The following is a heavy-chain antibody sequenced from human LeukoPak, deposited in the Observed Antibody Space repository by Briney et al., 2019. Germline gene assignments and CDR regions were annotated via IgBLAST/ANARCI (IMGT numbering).Heavy chain of an antibody. V-gene: IGHV4-39*07. Sequence: PSETLSLTCTVSGGSINSSSYYWGWIRQPPGKGLEWIGSIYYSGSIYYNPSLKSRVTISVDTSKKQFSLKLSSVTAADTAVYYCANGDGDSSGLSAFDIWGQGTMVTVSS. CDR1: GGSINSSSYY. CDR3: ANGDGDSSGLSAFDI. CDR2: IYYSGSI. D-gene: IGHD3-22*01. J-gene: IGHJ3*02.